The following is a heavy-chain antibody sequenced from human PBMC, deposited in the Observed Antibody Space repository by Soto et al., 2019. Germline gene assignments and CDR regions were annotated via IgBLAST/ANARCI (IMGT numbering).Heavy chain of an antibody. J-gene: IGHJ6*02. CDR1: GFTFSIYA. Sequence: PRGSLRLSCAASGFTFSIYAMSWVRQAPGKGLEWVSAISGSGGSTYYADSVKGRFTISRDNSKNTLYLQMNSLRAEDTAVYYCAKVEYCTNGVCFYYYYYGMDVWGQGTTVTVSS. CDR3: AKVEYCTNGVCFYYYYYGMDV. V-gene: IGHV3-23*01. D-gene: IGHD2-8*01. CDR2: ISGSGGST.